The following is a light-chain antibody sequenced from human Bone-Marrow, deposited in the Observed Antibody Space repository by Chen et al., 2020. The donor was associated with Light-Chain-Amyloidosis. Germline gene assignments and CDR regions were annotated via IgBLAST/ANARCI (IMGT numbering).Light chain of an antibody. Sequence: EIVLTQSPGTLSLSPGERATLSCRASQSVGSSYLAWYQQKLGQAPRLFIYGASSRATGIPDRFSGSGSGTDFTLTIRRLEPEDFAVYYCHQYGSSPQTFGQGTKVEIK. V-gene: IGKV3-20*01. CDR3: HQYGSSPQT. CDR1: QSVGSSY. J-gene: IGKJ1*01. CDR2: GAS.